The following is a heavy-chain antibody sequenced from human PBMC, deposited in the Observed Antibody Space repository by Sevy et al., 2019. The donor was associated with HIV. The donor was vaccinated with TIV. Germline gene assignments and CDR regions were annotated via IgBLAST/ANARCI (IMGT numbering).Heavy chain of an antibody. J-gene: IGHJ4*02. CDR3: AKLYNDFWIDY. V-gene: IGHV5-51*01. D-gene: IGHD3-3*01. Sequence: GESLKISCKGSGYSFTSYWIGWVRQMPGKGLEWMGIIYPGDSDTRDSPSFQGQVSISADKSISTAYLQWSSLKASDTAMYYCAKLYNDFWIDYWGQGTLVTVSS. CDR2: IYPGDSDT. CDR1: GYSFTSYW.